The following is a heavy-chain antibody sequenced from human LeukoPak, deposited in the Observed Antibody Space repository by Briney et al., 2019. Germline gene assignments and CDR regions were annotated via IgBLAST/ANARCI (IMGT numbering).Heavy chain of an antibody. Sequence: GGSLRLSCAASGFTFSNYAMHWVRQAPGKGLEWVAVISFDGSNKYSPDSVKGRFTISRDNSKNTLYLQMNSLRLEDTAMYYCAKDRYSSSSTFTVNPFDYWGQGILVTVSS. CDR3: AKDRYSSSSTFTVNPFDY. V-gene: IGHV3-30-3*01. J-gene: IGHJ4*02. CDR1: GFTFSNYA. D-gene: IGHD6-13*01. CDR2: ISFDGSNK.